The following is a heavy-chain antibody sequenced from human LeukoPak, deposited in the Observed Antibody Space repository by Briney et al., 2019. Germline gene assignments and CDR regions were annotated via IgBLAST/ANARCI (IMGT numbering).Heavy chain of an antibody. Sequence: PGGPLRLSCAASGFTFSRYALHWVRQAPGKGLEYVSAITSHGDTTYYADSLKGRFTISRDNSKNTLYLQMGSLRPEDTAVHYCVKDLSGSFSFDQWGQGTLVTVSS. CDR3: VKDLSGSFSFDQ. D-gene: IGHD1-26*01. V-gene: IGHV3-64*02. CDR1: GFTFSRYA. CDR2: ITSHGDTT. J-gene: IGHJ4*02.